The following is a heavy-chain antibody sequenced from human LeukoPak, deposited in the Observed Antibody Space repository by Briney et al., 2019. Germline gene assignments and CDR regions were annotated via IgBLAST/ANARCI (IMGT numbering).Heavy chain of an antibody. V-gene: IGHV3-9*01. CDR3: VKVSGYSYGFFDY. D-gene: IGHD5-18*01. CDR2: ISWNSGDI. J-gene: IGHJ4*02. Sequence: GESLRLSCVASGFTFDDSAMHWVRQAPGKGLEWVSGISWNSGDIGYADSVKGRFTISRDNAKNSLYLQMTSLRAEDTALYYCVKVSGYSYGFFDYWGQGILVTVSS. CDR1: GFTFDDSA.